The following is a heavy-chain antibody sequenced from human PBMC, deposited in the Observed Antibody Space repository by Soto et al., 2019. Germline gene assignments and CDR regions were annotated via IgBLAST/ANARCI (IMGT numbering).Heavy chain of an antibody. V-gene: IGHV1-69*05. CDR2: IIPIFGTA. CDR1: GGTFSSYA. J-gene: IGHJ4*02. Sequence: SVKVSCKASGGTFSSYAISWVRQAPGQGLEWMGGIIPIFGTANYAQKFQGRVTMTTDTSTSTAYMELRSLRSDDTAVYYCARSGPEYYFDYWGQGTLVTVSS. CDR3: ARSGPEYYFDY. D-gene: IGHD6-25*01.